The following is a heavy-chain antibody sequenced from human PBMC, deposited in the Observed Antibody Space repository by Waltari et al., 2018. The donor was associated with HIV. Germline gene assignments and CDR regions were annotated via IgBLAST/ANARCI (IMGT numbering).Heavy chain of an antibody. CDR1: GILVTKLS. J-gene: IGHJ4*02. CDR2: FDPEDGET. CDR3: ATDVCVTGTPRGTCD. V-gene: IGHV1-24*01. Sequence: QLEQTGAVVKKPGASVRVSCKVSGILVTKLSIHWVRPTPEKRLEWMGQFDPEDGETTYAQKFQGRVTMTQDTSTNTAYLELSSLRSEDTAVFYCATDVCVTGTPRGTCDWGQGTLVTVSS. D-gene: IGHD3-16*01.